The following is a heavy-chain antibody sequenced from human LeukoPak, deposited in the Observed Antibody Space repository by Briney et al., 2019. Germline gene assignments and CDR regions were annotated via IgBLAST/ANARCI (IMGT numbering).Heavy chain of an antibody. CDR1: GYTFTSYD. Sequence: ASVKVSCKASGYTFTSYDINWVRQATGQGLEWMGWINPNSGNTGYAQKFQGRVTMTRNTSISTAYMELSSLRSEDTAVYYCANRHAYYYDSSGYFLREVWGQGTLVTVSS. D-gene: IGHD3-22*01. CDR3: ANRHAYYYDSSGYFLREV. CDR2: INPNSGNT. V-gene: IGHV1-8*01. J-gene: IGHJ4*02.